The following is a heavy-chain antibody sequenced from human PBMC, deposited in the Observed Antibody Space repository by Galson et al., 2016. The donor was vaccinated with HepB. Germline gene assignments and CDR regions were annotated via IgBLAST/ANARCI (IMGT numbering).Heavy chain of an antibody. Sequence: SVKVSCKASGYRFFTYGISWVRQAPGQGLEWLGWISANSGNTNYAQKFQDRVTMTRDTSASTVYMDLRSLRSDDTAVYYCARDVQFRFDYWGQGTLVTVSS. V-gene: IGHV1-18*04. CDR1: GYRFFTYG. CDR3: ARDVQFRFDY. D-gene: IGHD4-11*01. J-gene: IGHJ4*02. CDR2: ISANSGNT.